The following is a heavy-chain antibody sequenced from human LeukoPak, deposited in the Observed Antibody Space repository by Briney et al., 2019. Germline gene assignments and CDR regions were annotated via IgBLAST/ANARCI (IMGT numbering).Heavy chain of an antibody. J-gene: IGHJ4*02. CDR2: IYYSGST. D-gene: IGHD3-22*01. V-gene: IGHV4-61*08. CDR3: ARAPDDSSGYYPLDY. Sequence: SETLSLTCTVTGGSFSSGGYSWSWIRQPPGKGLEWIGYIYYSGSTNYNPSLKSRATISVDTPKNQFSLKLNSVTAADTAVYYCARAPDDSSGYYPLDYWGQGTLVTVSS. CDR1: GGSFSSGGYS.